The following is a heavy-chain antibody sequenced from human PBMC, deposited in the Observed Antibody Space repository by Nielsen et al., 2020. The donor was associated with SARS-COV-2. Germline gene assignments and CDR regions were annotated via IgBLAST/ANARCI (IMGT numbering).Heavy chain of an antibody. CDR1: GFSFSSYA. V-gene: IGHV3-21*01. J-gene: IGHJ4*02. Sequence: GGSLRLSCAASGFSFSSYAMHWVRQAPGKGLEWVSSISSSSSYIYYADSVKGRFTISRDNAKNSLYLQMNSLRAEDTAVYYCARGLGSGWYDWGQGTLVTVSS. D-gene: IGHD6-19*01. CDR3: ARGLGSGWYD. CDR2: ISSSSSYI.